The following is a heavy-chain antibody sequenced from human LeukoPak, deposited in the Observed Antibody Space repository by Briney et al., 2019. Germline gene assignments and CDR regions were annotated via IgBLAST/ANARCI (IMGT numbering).Heavy chain of an antibody. V-gene: IGHV3-23*01. CDR2: ISGSGGST. J-gene: IGHJ4*02. CDR1: RFTFSSYG. Sequence: GGSLRLSCAASRFTFSSYGMSWVRQAPGEGLEWVSGISGSGGSTYYADSAKGRFTISRDNSKNTLYLQMNSLRVDDTAVYYCAKEGGLRSSWSFDFWGQGILVIVSS. D-gene: IGHD6-13*01. CDR3: AKEGGLRSSWSFDF.